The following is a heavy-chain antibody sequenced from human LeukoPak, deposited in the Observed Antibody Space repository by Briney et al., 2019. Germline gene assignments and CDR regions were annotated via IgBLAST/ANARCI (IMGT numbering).Heavy chain of an antibody. CDR3: ARVVDTHFDY. Sequence: GGSLRLSCAASGFTFSSYWMHWVRQAPGKGLVWVSRIKSDGSTTTYADSVKGRFNISRDNAKNTVYLQMNSLRAEDTAVYYCARVVDTHFDYWGQGTLVTVSS. CDR2: IKSDGSTT. CDR1: GFTFSSYW. J-gene: IGHJ4*02. V-gene: IGHV3-74*01. D-gene: IGHD5-18*01.